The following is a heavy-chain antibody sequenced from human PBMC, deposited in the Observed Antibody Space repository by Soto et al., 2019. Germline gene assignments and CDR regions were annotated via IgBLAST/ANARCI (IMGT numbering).Heavy chain of an antibody. CDR3: APLHYREATLGY. D-gene: IGHD3-16*01. CDR1: GFSLSTTAVG. J-gene: IGHJ4*02. V-gene: IGHV2-5*02. Sequence: QITLKESGPTLVNPTQTVTLTCTFSGFSLSTTAVGVGWIRQPPGKALEWLAVIYWDEDKRYSPSLKSRLTRPKDPSKNQVVLTMAHMGPVDTATYYWAPLHYREATLGYWGQGILVTVSS. CDR2: IYWDEDK.